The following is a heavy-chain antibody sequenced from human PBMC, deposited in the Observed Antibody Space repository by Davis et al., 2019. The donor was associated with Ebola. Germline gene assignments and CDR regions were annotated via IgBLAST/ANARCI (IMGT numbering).Heavy chain of an antibody. CDR3: AKDNRNIWSEV. Sequence: GGSLRLSCAASGFIFRNYVMSWIRQAPGKGLQWVSSISGTGTTYYADSVKGRFTISRDNSKNTLNLQMNGLRVEDTAIYYCAKDNRNIWSEVWGQGTMVTVSS. V-gene: IGHV3-23*01. CDR1: GFIFRNYV. J-gene: IGHJ3*01. D-gene: IGHD2/OR15-2a*01. CDR2: ISGTGTT.